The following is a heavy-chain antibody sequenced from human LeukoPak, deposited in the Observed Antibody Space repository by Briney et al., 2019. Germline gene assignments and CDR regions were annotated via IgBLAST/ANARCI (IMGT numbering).Heavy chain of an antibody. V-gene: IGHV3-33*06. D-gene: IGHD7-27*01. CDR2: IWHDGSNK. Sequence: GGSLRLSCAASGFTFSDYGMHWVRQAPGKGLEGVAVIWHDGSNKYYADSVQGRFTISRDSSKNTLYLQMNSRRAEDTAVYYCAKDGDAGTSYYFYYIDVWGKGTTVTVSS. J-gene: IGHJ6*03. CDR3: AKDGDAGTSYYFYYIDV. CDR1: GFTFSDYG.